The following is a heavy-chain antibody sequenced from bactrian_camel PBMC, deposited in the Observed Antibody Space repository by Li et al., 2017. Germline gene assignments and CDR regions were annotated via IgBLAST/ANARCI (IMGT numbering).Heavy chain of an antibody. CDR2: IRRSGGEP. V-gene: IGHV3-3*01. CDR1: GHSRGSNC. Sequence: HVQLVESGGGSVQAGGSLRLSCVVSGHSRGSNCVGWYRLPPGRTPAEREGIAAIRRSGGEPTYTDAVKGRFTISLDSAKTTVFLQMRSLKPEDTAMYYCATVSFGTCTKVHGVNDFGAWGQGTQVTVS. J-gene: IGHJ6*01. CDR3: ATVSFGTCTKVHGVNDFGA. D-gene: IGHD5*01.